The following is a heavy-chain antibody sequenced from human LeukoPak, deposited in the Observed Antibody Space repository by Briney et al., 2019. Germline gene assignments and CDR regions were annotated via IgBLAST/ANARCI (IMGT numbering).Heavy chain of an antibody. V-gene: IGHV1-2*06. Sequence: ASVKVSCKASGYTFTGYYMHWVRQAPGQGLEWMGRINPNSGGTNYAQKFQGRVTMTRDTSISTAYMELSRLRSDDTAVYYCASPPVAAAVLGSWGQGTLVTVSS. CDR3: ASPPVAAAVLGS. CDR1: GYTFTGYY. D-gene: IGHD6-13*01. CDR2: INPNSGGT. J-gene: IGHJ4*02.